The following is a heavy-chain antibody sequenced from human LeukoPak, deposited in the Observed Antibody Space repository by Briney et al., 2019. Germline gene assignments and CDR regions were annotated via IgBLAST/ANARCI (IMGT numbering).Heavy chain of an antibody. J-gene: IGHJ6*02. CDR2: ITPIDGNT. CDR3: ARSQGVGVTMFGLDV. D-gene: IGHD1-26*01. CDR1: GYTFTYRY. V-gene: IGHV1-45*02. Sequence: GASVKVSCKASGYTFTYRYLHWVRQAPGQAPEWMGWITPIDGNTTYAQKFQDRVTITRDRSMSTAYMELSSLRSEDTAMYFCARSQGVGVTMFGLDVWGQGTTVTVSS.